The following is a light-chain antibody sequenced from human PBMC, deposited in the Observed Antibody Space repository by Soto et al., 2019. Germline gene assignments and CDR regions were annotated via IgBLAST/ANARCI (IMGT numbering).Light chain of an antibody. Sequence: QSALTQPASVSGSPGKSITISCTGTRSDIGAYTYVSWYQQHPGKAPKVMIYEVSNRPSGVSNRFSGSKSGNTASLTISGLQAEDEADYYCTSYRRDTTWVFGGGTKLTVL. CDR2: EVS. CDR1: RSDIGAYTY. V-gene: IGLV2-14*01. J-gene: IGLJ3*02. CDR3: TSYRRDTTWV.